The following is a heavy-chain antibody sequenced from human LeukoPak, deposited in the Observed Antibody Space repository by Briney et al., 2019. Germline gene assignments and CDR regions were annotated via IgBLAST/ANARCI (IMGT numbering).Heavy chain of an antibody. CDR2: ISAYNGNT. J-gene: IGHJ5*02. D-gene: IGHD2-15*01. V-gene: IGHV1-18*01. Sequence: ASVKVSCKASGYTFTSYGISWVRQAPGQGLEWMGCISAYNGNTHYAQKLQSSVTMTTDTSTSTAYMELRSRRFDGTAVYYSARAGLGYCRGGSWRLNLFDPWGQGTLVTVSS. CDR1: GYTFTSYG. CDR3: ARAGLGYCRGGSWRLNLFDP.